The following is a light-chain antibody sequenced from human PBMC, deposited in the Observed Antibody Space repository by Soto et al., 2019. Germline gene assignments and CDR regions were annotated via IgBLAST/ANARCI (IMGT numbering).Light chain of an antibody. Sequence: EIVLAQSPGTLSLSPGERATLSCRARQSVTSNYLAWYQQKPREPPALLIYDTSTRASGVPDGCSGSRAGTDFTLTISRLEPEDFAVDYCQLYGTSPKTFGPGTKVDIK. CDR1: QSVTSNY. V-gene: IGKV3-20*01. CDR3: QLYGTSPKT. J-gene: IGKJ1*01. CDR2: DTS.